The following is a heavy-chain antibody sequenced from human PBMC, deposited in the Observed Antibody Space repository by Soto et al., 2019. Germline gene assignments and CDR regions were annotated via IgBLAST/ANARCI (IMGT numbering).Heavy chain of an antibody. Sequence: EVYLVESGGGLVQPGASLRLSCAASGFTFSNYWMTWVRQAPGKGLEWVANINQDGSEKYYVDSVRGRFSISRDNAKNSLSLQMSSLRAEDTAVYYCAKDLTYYGSAPGSDYNPISEAYWGQGTLVTVSS. V-gene: IGHV3-7*01. CDR1: GFTFSNYW. D-gene: IGHD3-10*01. J-gene: IGHJ4*02. CDR2: INQDGSEK. CDR3: AKDLTYYGSAPGSDYNPISEAY.